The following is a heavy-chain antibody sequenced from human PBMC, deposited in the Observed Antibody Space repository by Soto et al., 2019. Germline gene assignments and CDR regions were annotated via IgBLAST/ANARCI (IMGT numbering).Heavy chain of an antibody. V-gene: IGHV1-46*03. J-gene: IGHJ6*03. Sequence: ASVKVSCKASGYTFTSYYMRWVRQAPGQGLEWMGIINPSGGSTSYAQKFQGRVTMTRDTSTSTVYMELSSLRSEDTAVYYCARCPLRGDYYYYYMDVWGKGTTVTVSS. CDR2: INPSGGST. CDR1: GYTFTSYY. CDR3: ARCPLRGDYYYYYMDV. D-gene: IGHD3-10*01.